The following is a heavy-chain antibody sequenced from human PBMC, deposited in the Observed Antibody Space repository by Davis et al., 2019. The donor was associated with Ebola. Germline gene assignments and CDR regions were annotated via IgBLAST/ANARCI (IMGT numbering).Heavy chain of an antibody. Sequence: SETLSLTCTVSGGSISSYYWSWIRQPPGKGLEWIGSIYYSGNTYYNPSLKSRVTISVDTSKNQFSLKLSSVTAADTAVYYCARGRRSLGKDAFDIWGQGTMVTVSS. CDR2: IYYSGNT. V-gene: IGHV4-39*07. D-gene: IGHD7-27*01. J-gene: IGHJ3*02. CDR1: GGSISSYY. CDR3: ARGRRSLGKDAFDI.